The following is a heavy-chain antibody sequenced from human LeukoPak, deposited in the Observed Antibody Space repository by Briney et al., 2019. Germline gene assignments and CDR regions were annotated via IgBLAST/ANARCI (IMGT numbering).Heavy chain of an antibody. CDR2: ISGSGGST. V-gene: IGHV3-23*01. D-gene: IGHD5-12*01. CDR3: ARVDSGYDFRWFDP. Sequence: PGGSLRLSCAASGFTFSSYAMSWVRQAPGKGLEWVSAISGSGGSTYYSDSVKGRFTISRDNSKNTLYLQMNSLRAEDTAVYYCARVDSGYDFRWFDPWGQGTLVTVSS. CDR1: GFTFSSYA. J-gene: IGHJ5*02.